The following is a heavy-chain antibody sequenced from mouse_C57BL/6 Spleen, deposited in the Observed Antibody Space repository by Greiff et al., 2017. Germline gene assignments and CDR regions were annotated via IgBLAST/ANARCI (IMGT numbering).Heavy chain of an antibody. Sequence: SGPELVKPGASVQISCKASGYTFTDYYINWVKQRPGQGLEWIGWIFPGSGSTYYNEKFKGKATLTVDKSSSTAYMLLSSLTSDDSAVYFCATYYYGSSTGLDYGGQGTTLTVSS. CDR2: IFPGSGST. CDR3: ATYYYGSSTGLDY. D-gene: IGHD1-1*01. J-gene: IGHJ2*01. CDR1: GYTFTDYY. V-gene: IGHV1-75*01.